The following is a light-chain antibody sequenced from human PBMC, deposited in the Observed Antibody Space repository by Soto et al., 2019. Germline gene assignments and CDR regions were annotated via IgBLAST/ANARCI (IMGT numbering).Light chain of an antibody. J-gene: IGKJ1*01. V-gene: IGKV1-5*01. Sequence: DIQMTQSPSTLSASVGDRVTITCRASQNIDHWLAWYQHKPGKAPKFLRYDASILESGVPSRFSGSGSGTEFTLTISSLQPDDFATYYCQRYNSYSRTFGQGTXVDIK. CDR1: QNIDHW. CDR2: DAS. CDR3: QRYNSYSRT.